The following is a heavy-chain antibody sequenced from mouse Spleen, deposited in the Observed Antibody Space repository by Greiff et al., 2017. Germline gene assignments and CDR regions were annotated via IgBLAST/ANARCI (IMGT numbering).Heavy chain of an antibody. CDR3: ARGLRLRFAY. J-gene: IGHJ3*01. V-gene: IGHV1S81*02. Sequence: QVQLQQPGAELVKPGASVKLSCKASGYTFTSYWMHWVKQRPGQGLEWIGEINPSNGRTNYNEKFKSKATLTVDKSSSTAYMQLSSLTSEDSAVYYCARGLRLRFAYWGQGTLVTVSA. CDR1: GYTFTSYW. D-gene: IGHD1-2*01. CDR2: INPSNGRT.